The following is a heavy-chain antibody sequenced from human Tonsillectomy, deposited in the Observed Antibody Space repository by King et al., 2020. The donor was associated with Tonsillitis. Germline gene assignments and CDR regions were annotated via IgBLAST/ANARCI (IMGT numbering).Heavy chain of an antibody. CDR1: GGSISSYY. Sequence: MQLQESGPGLVKPSETLSLTCTVSGGSISSYYWSWSRQHPGKGLEWIGFIYHTGSTNYNPSLQIRVTISVDTSKNQFSLRLSSLTAADTAVYSCAGGVGTTRFDYWGQGTLVTVSS. J-gene: IGHJ4*02. CDR2: IYHTGST. CDR3: AGGVGTTRFDY. D-gene: IGHD1-26*01. V-gene: IGHV4-59*08.